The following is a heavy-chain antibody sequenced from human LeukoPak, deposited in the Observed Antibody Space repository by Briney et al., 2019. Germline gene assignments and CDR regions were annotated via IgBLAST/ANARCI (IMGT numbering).Heavy chain of an antibody. J-gene: IGHJ6*03. D-gene: IGHD1-26*01. V-gene: IGHV3-21*01. CDR1: GFTLTRNH. Sequence: GGSLRLSCAASGFTLTRNHMNWVRQVPGKGLEWVSSITSSSSYIYYADSVKGRFTISRDNAKNSLYLQMNSLRAEDTAVYYCARDPYSGSYGDYYYYYMDVWGKGTTVTISS. CDR2: ITSSSSYI. CDR3: ARDPYSGSYGDYYYYYMDV.